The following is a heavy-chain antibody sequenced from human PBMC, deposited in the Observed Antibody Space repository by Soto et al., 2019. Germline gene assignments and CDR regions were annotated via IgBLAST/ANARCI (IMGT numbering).Heavy chain of an antibody. V-gene: IGHV3-30*03. CDR2: ISYDGSNK. CDR1: GFTFSSYC. Sequence: TGGSLRLSCAASGFTFSSYCMHWVRQAPGKGLEWVAVISYDGSNKYYADSVKGRFTISRDNSKNTLYLQMNSLRAEDTAVYYCAEAFFVYGETDYWGQGTLVTVSS. J-gene: IGHJ4*02. D-gene: IGHD4-17*01. CDR3: AEAFFVYGETDY.